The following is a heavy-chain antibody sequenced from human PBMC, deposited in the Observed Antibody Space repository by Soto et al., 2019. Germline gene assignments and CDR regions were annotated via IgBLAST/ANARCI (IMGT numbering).Heavy chain of an antibody. Sequence: EVQLLESGGGLVQPGGSLRLSCAASGFTFSSYAMSWVRQAPGKGLEWVSAISGSGFGTYYADSVKGRFTISRDNSKNPLYLQRNSLEAEATAEYSGAKCMITVTTSPFVIGAKGQWSPSLQ. V-gene: IGHV3-23*01. CDR2: ISGSGFGT. CDR3: AKCMITVTTSPFVI. CDR1: GFTFSSYA. J-gene: IGHJ3*02. D-gene: IGHD4-17*01.